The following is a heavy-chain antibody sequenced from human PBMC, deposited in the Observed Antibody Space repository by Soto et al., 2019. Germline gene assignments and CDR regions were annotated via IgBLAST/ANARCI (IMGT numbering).Heavy chain of an antibody. V-gene: IGHV1-46*01. Sequence: ASVKVSCKASGNTVPNYAIHWVRQAPGQGLEWMGIINPIGGSTNYAQKFQGRVTMTRDTSTSTVYMELSSLRSEDTAVYYCARGFYDFGVPWGQGTLVTVSS. D-gene: IGHD3-3*01. CDR3: ARGFYDFGVP. CDR2: INPIGGST. J-gene: IGHJ5*02. CDR1: GNTVPNYA.